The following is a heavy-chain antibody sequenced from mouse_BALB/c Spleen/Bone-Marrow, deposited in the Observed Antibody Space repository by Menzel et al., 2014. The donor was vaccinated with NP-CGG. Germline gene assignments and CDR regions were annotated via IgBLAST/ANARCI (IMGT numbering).Heavy chain of an antibody. CDR1: GDSITSGY. Sequence: EVKLMESGPSLVKPSQTLSLTCSVTGDSITSGYWNWIRKFPANKLEYMGYINFSGSTYYNPSLESRISITRDTSKNQYYLHLNSVTTEDTATYYCASGGPTMITYCAMDYWGQGTSVTVSS. CDR3: ASGGPTMITYCAMDY. D-gene: IGHD2-4*01. J-gene: IGHJ4*01. CDR2: INFSGST. V-gene: IGHV3-8*02.